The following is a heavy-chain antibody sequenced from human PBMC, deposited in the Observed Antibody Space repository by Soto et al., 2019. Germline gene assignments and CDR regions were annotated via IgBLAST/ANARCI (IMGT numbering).Heavy chain of an antibody. J-gene: IGHJ3*01. V-gene: IGHV3-30*03. Sequence: GGSLRLSCAASGFTFSSYGMHWVRQAPGKGLEWVAVISYDGSNKYYADSVKGRFTISRDNSKNTLYLQMNSLRAEDTAVYYCAIQYYYDSSGSWGQGTMVTV. D-gene: IGHD3-22*01. CDR1: GFTFSSYG. CDR2: ISYDGSNK. CDR3: AIQYYYDSSGS.